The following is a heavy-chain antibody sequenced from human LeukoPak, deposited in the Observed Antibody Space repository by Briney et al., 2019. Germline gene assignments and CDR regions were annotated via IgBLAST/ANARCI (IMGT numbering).Heavy chain of an antibody. J-gene: IGHJ3*02. CDR3: ARERIVVVTASAFDI. V-gene: IGHV4-39*07. CDR1: GGSISSGSYY. D-gene: IGHD2-21*02. CDR2: IYYSGST. Sequence: PSQTLSLTCTVSGGSISSGSYYWGWIRQPPGKGLEWIGSIYYSGSTYYNPSLKSRVTISVDTSKNQFSLKLSSVTAADTAVYYCARERIVVVTASAFDIWGQGTMVTVSS.